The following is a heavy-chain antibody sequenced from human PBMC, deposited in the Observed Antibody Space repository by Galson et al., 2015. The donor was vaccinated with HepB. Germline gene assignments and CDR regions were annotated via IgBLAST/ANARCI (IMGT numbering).Heavy chain of an antibody. D-gene: IGHD6-13*01. CDR2: ISSSGDTT. V-gene: IGHV3-11*01. Sequence: SLRLPCAASGFRFSDYYMTWIRQAPGKGLEWVSYISSSGDTTYYVDSVKGRFTISRDNAKNSLDLQMNSLRAEDTAVYYCARGGYSRNGLDVWGQGTTVTISS. CDR1: GFRFSDYY. CDR3: ARGGYSRNGLDV. J-gene: IGHJ6*02.